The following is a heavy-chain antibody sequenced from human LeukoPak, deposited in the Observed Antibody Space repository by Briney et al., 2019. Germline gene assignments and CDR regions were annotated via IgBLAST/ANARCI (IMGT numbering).Heavy chain of an antibody. CDR1: GGSFSGYY. V-gene: IGHV4-34*01. J-gene: IGHJ4*02. CDR3: ARGPRGPTAYYYGSGSYYDY. Sequence: SETLSLTCAVYGGSFSGYYWSWIRQPPGKGLEWIGEINHSGSTNYNPSLQSRVTISVDTSKNQLSLKLSSVTAADTAVYYCARGPRGPTAYYYGSGSYYDYWGQGTLVTVSS. D-gene: IGHD3-10*01. CDR2: INHSGST.